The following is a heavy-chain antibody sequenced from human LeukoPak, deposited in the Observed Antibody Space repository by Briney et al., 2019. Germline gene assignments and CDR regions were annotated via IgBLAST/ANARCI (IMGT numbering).Heavy chain of an antibody. V-gene: IGHV3-30*03. CDR3: ARDDSSGYYPFDY. D-gene: IGHD3-22*01. Sequence: GGSLRLSCAASGFTFSSYGVHWVRQAPGKGLEWVAVISYDGSNKYYADSVKGRFTISRDNSKNTLYLQMNSLRAEDTAVYYCARDDSSGYYPFDYWGQGTLVTVSS. CDR2: ISYDGSNK. J-gene: IGHJ4*02. CDR1: GFTFSSYG.